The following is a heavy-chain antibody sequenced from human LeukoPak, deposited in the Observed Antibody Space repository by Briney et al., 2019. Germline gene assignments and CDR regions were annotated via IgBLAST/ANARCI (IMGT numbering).Heavy chain of an antibody. CDR2: IYPGDSDT. J-gene: IGHJ4*02. CDR3: ARGVGGKQFDF. Sequence: GEPLKISCKSSGYSITSYWIGWVRQMPGKGLEWMGIIYPGDSDTRYSPSFQGQVTISADNSTAYLQWSSLKASDTAMYYCARGVGGKQFDFWGQGTLVTVSS. CDR1: GYSITSYW. D-gene: IGHD3-16*01. V-gene: IGHV5-51*01.